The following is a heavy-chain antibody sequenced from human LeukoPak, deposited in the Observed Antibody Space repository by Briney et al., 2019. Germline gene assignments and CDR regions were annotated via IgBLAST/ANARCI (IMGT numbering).Heavy chain of an antibody. CDR2: SWSVESNE. CDR1: ALTFRRYA. J-gene: IGHJ4*02. CDR3: ARDIGYYYDGSGYDD. V-gene: IGHV3-33*01. D-gene: IGHD3-22*01. Sequence: GGSLRLSCAASALTFRRYAMAWGRQPPGKGREWVAKSWSVESNENYADSVKGRFIISRDNSKNTLYLERNSLRAEDTAVYYCARDIGYYYDGSGYDDWGQGTLVIVSP.